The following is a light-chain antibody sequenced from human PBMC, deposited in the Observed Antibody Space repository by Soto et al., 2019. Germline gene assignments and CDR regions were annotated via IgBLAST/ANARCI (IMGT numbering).Light chain of an antibody. CDR2: DAA. CDR1: QDIGSC. J-gene: IGKJ5*01. Sequence: HMSQSPSSISTSVGDRVTITCQASQDIGSCLTWYQQKPGRAPVLLIYDAANLARGVPPRFSGSGSGRDFTLTISSLQPEDIAAYYCQQYDRLPITFGQGTRLKIK. CDR3: QQYDRLPIT. V-gene: IGKV1-33*01.